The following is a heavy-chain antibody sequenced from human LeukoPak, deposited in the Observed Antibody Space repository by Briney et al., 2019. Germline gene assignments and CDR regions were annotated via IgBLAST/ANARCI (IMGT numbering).Heavy chain of an antibody. Sequence: GGSLRLSCAASGFTVSSNYMSWVRQAPGKGLEWVSAISGSGGSTYYADSVKGRFTISRDNSKNTLYLQMNSLRAEDTAVYYCAKVGQLVRGRYYFDYWGQGTLVTVSS. CDR2: ISGSGGST. D-gene: IGHD6-13*01. CDR3: AKVGQLVRGRYYFDY. CDR1: GFTVSSNY. J-gene: IGHJ4*02. V-gene: IGHV3-23*01.